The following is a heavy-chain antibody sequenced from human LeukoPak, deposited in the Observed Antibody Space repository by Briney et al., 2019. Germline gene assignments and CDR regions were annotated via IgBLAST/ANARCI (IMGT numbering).Heavy chain of an antibody. CDR2: IRYDGSNK. D-gene: IGHD3-22*01. V-gene: IGHV3-30*02. CDR3: ARGVANDYDSSGYQN. Sequence: GGSLRLSCAASGFTFSSYGMHWVRQAPGKGLEWVAFIRYDGSNKYYADSVKGRFTISRDNSKNTLYLQMNSLRAEDTAVYYCARGVANDYDSSGYQNWGQGTLVTVSS. J-gene: IGHJ4*02. CDR1: GFTFSSYG.